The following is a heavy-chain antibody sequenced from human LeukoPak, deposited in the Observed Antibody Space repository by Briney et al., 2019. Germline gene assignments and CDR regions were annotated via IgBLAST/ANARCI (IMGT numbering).Heavy chain of an antibody. CDR1: GFTFSDYW. Sequence: SGGSLRLSCAVSGFTFSDYWMHWVRQTPGKGLVWVSRISTDGSTTSYADSVKGRFTISRDNAKNTLYLQMNSLRAEDTAVYYCTRVGSGTTRDYWGQGNLATVSS. D-gene: IGHD1-14*01. J-gene: IGHJ4*02. CDR2: ISTDGSTT. V-gene: IGHV3-74*01. CDR3: TRVGSGTTRDY.